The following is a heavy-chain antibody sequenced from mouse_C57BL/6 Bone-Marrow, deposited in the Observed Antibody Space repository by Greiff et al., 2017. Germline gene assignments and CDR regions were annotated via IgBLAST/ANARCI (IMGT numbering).Heavy chain of an antibody. Sequence: QVQLQQSGPELVKPGASVKISCKASGYAFSSSWMNWVKQRPGKGLEWIGRIYPGDGDTNYNGKFKGKATLTADKSSSTAYMQLSSLTSEDSAVYFCARSLGREYFDVWGTGTTVTVSS. CDR2: IYPGDGDT. D-gene: IGHD4-1*01. CDR1: GYAFSSSW. V-gene: IGHV1-82*01. J-gene: IGHJ1*03. CDR3: ARSLGREYFDV.